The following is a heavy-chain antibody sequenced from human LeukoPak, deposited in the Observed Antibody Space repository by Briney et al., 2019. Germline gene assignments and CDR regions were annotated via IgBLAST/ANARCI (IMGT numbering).Heavy chain of an antibody. CDR2: INPSGGST. D-gene: IGHD5-24*01. CDR3: ARIETEVDAFDI. Sequence: EASVKVSCTASGYTFTSYYIHWVRQAPGQGLEWMGIINPSGGSTSYAQEFQGRVTMTRDTSTSTVYMELSSLRSEDTAVYYCARIETEVDAFDIWGQGTMVTVSS. J-gene: IGHJ3*02. CDR1: GYTFTSYY. V-gene: IGHV1-46*01.